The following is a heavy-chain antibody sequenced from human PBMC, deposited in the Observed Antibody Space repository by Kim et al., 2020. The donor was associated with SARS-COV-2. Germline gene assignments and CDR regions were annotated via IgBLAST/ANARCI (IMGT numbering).Heavy chain of an antibody. CDR1: GFTFSSYG. CDR2: ISYDGSNK. D-gene: IGHD4-17*01. V-gene: IGHV3-30*18. J-gene: IGHJ3*02. CDR3: AKDQDGDYQDAFDI. Sequence: GGSLRLSCAASGFTFSSYGMHWVRQAPGKGLERVAVISYDGSNKYYADSVKGRFTISRDNSKNTLYLQMNSLRAEDTAVYYCAKDQDGDYQDAFDIWGQGTMVTVSS.